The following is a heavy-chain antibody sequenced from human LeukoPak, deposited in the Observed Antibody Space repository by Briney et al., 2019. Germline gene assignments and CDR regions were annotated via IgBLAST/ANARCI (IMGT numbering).Heavy chain of an antibody. V-gene: IGHV5-51*01. CDR2: IYPGDSDT. D-gene: IGHD5-12*01. CDR1: GYSFTSYW. Sequence: GESLKISCKGSGYSFTSYWIGWVRQMPGKGLEWMGLIYPGDSDTRYSPSFQGQVTISVDKSISTAYLQWSSLKASDTAIYYCARPGYSGYDALDYWGQGTLVTVSS. J-gene: IGHJ4*02. CDR3: ARPGYSGYDALDY.